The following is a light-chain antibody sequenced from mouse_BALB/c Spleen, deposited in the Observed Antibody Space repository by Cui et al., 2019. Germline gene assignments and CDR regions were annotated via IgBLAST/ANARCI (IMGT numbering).Light chain of an antibody. V-gene: IGKV8-21*01. CDR2: WAS. Sequence: DIVMSPSPSSLSVSAGLTFTISCKSSQSLINSRTRKNYLAWYQQKPGQSPKLLIYWASTRESGVPDRFTGSGSGTDFTLTISSVQAEDLAVYYCKQSYNLRTFGGGTKLEIK. CDR1: QSLINSRTRKNY. J-gene: IGKJ1*01. CDR3: KQSYNLRT.